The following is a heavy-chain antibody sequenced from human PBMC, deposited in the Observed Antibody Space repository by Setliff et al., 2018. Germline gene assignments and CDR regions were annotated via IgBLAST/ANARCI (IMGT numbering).Heavy chain of an antibody. CDR2: ISPDGSNT. V-gene: IGHV3-74*01. Sequence: GGSLRLSCAASEFGFSNYWMHWVRQGPGKVPMWVSRISPDGSNTVYADFVRGRFTISRDNAKNTLYLKMNNLRTGDTAVYYCCGARDVYGFRTGQGGPWGQGTRVTVSS. J-gene: IGHJ5*02. CDR3: CGARDVYGFRTGQGGP. D-gene: IGHD3-3*01. CDR1: EFGFSNYW.